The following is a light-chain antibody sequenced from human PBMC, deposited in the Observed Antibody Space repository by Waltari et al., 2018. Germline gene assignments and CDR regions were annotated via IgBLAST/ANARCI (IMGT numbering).Light chain of an antibody. CDR1: SSNIGTNP. CDR3: ASWDDTLNGYV. Sequence: QSVLTQPPSTSGTPGQRVTISCSGSSSNIGTNPVNWYQHLPGTAPKLLIYSNNQRPSGGPGRFSCSKSGTSASLAISGLQSEDEADYYCASWDDTLNGYVFGTGTKVTVL. CDR2: SNN. V-gene: IGLV1-44*01. J-gene: IGLJ1*01.